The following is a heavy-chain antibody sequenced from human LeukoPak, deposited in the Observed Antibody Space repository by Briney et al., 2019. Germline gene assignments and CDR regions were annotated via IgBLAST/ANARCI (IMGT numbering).Heavy chain of an antibody. J-gene: IGHJ5*02. CDR1: GFTFSSYS. V-gene: IGHV3-21*01. CDR2: ISSSSSYI. Sequence: GGSLRLSCAASGFTFSSYSMNWVRQAPGKGLEWVSSISSSSSYIYYADSVKGRFTISRGNAKNSLYLQMNSLRAEDTAVYYCASRYCSSTSCYTSLPYNWFDPWGQGTLVTVSS. D-gene: IGHD2-2*02. CDR3: ASRYCSSTSCYTSLPYNWFDP.